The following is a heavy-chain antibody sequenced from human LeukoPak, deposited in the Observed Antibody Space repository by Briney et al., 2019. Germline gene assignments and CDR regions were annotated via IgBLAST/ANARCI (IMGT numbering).Heavy chain of an antibody. CDR2: ISGSGGST. Sequence: GGSLRLSCAASGFTFSSYAMSWVRQAPGKGLEWVSAISGSGGSTYYADSVKGRFTISRDNSKNTLYLQMNSLRAEDTAVYYCVKDHDILTGYPYYFDYWGQGTLVTVSS. J-gene: IGHJ4*02. D-gene: IGHD3-9*01. CDR1: GFTFSSYA. CDR3: VKDHDILTGYPYYFDY. V-gene: IGHV3-23*01.